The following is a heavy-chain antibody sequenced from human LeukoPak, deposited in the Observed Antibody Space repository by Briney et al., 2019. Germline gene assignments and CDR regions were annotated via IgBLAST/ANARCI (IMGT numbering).Heavy chain of an antibody. CDR3: ARRLTITIFGVVIHAPFDP. V-gene: IGHV1-18*01. CDR2: ISAYNGNT. CDR1: GYTFTSYD. D-gene: IGHD3-3*01. Sequence: GASVKVSCKASGYTFTSYDINWVRQAPGQGLEWMGWISAYNGNTNYTQKLQGRVTMTTDTSTSTAYMELRSLRSDDTAVYYCARRLTITIFGVVIHAPFDPWGQGTLVTVSS. J-gene: IGHJ5*02.